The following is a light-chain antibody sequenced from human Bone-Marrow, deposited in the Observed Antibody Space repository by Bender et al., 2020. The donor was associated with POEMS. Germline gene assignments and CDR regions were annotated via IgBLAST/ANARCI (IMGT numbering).Light chain of an antibody. CDR1: SSDIGGYNY. J-gene: IGLJ3*02. Sequence: QSALTQPASVSGSPGQSITISCTGTSSDIGGYNYVSWYQQHPGKAPKLMILDVNNRPSGVSNRFSGSKSGNTASLTISGLQAEDEADYFCISYTSSSSLVCGGGTKLTAL. V-gene: IGLV2-14*03. CDR2: DVN. CDR3: ISYTSSSSLV.